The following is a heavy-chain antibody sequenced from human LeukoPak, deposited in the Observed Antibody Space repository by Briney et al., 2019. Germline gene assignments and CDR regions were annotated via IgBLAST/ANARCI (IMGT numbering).Heavy chain of an antibody. CDR2: IYYSGST. Sequence: SETLSLTCTVSGGSISSGGYYWSWIRQHPGKGLEWIGYIYYSGSTYYNPSLKSRVTISVDTSKNQFSLKLSPVTAADTAVYYCARGGAYCSSTSCYLSWFDPWGQGTLVTVSS. D-gene: IGHD2-2*01. CDR3: ARGGAYCSSTSCYLSWFDP. V-gene: IGHV4-31*03. CDR1: GGSISSGGYY. J-gene: IGHJ5*02.